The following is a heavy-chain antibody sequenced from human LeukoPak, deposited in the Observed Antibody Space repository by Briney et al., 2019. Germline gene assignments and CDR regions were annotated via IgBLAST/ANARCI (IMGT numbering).Heavy chain of an antibody. J-gene: IGHJ5*02. CDR3: ARCTTASSGWCNWLDP. CDR1: GFTFSTYA. Sequence: GGSLRLSCAASGFTFSTYAMSWVRQAPGKGLAWVASVKSDGAGTHCADSVKGRFTISRDNSKNILYLQMNSLRAEDTAIYYCARCTTASSGWCNWLDPWGQGTLVTVSS. V-gene: IGHV3-23*01. D-gene: IGHD3-22*01. CDR2: VKSDGAGT.